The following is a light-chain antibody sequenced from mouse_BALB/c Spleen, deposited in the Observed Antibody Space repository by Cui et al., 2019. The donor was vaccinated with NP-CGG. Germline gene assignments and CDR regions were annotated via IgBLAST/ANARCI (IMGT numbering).Light chain of an antibody. CDR3: ALRYSNHWV. V-gene: IGLV1*01. J-gene: IGLJ1*01. Sequence: QAVVTQESALTTSPGETVTPTCRSSTGAITTSNYANWVQEKPDHLFTGLIGGTNNRAPGVPARFSGSLIGDKAALTITGAQTEDEAIYFCALRYSNHWVFGGGTKLTVL. CDR2: GTN. CDR1: TGAITTSNY.